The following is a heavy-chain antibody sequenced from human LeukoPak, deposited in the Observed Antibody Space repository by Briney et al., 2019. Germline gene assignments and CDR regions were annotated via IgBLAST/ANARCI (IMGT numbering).Heavy chain of an antibody. V-gene: IGHV4-4*02. CDR1: GDSINRGYW. J-gene: IGHJ4*02. CDR2: IWHSGST. Sequence: SETLSLTCTVSGDSINRGYWWSWVRQAPGKGLEWIGQIWHSGSTNYNPSLTTRVTISIDKSKNHFSLKLTSATAADTAVYYCAKAAYCSGGSCMYYLDYWGQGTLVTVSS. CDR3: AKAAYCSGGSCMYYLDY. D-gene: IGHD2-15*01.